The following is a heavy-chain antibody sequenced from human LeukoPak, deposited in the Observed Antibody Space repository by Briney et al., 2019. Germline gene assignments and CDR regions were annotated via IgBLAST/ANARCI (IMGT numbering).Heavy chain of an antibody. Sequence: SETLSLTCTVSGGSISSGGYYWSWIRQPRGKGLEWIGYIYHSGSTYYNPSLKSRVTMSVDPSKNQFSLSLTSVTAADTAVYYCARGRDDIGQGSFFLWGQGTLVTVSS. CDR2: IYHSGST. CDR1: GGSISSGGYY. J-gene: IGHJ4*02. V-gene: IGHV4-30-2*02. D-gene: IGHD3-3*02. CDR3: ARGRDDIGQGSFFL.